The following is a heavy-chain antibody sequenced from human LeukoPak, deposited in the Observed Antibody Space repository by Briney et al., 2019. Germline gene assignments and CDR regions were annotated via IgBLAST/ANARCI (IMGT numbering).Heavy chain of an antibody. V-gene: IGHV7-4-1*02. J-gene: IGHJ6*03. CDR2: INTNTGNP. Sequence: ASVKVSCKASGYTFTSYAISWVRQAPGQGLEWMGWINTNTGNPTYAQGFTGRFVFSLDTSVSTAYLQISSLKAEDTAVYYCARGYRDYYYYMDVWDKGTTVTVSS. CDR3: ARGYRDYYYYMDV. D-gene: IGHD2-2*02. CDR1: GYTFTSYA.